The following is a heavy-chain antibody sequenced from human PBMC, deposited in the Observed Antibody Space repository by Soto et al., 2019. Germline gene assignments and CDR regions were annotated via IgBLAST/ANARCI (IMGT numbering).Heavy chain of an antibody. D-gene: IGHD1-26*01. V-gene: IGHV1-2*04. J-gene: IGHJ3*02. CDR3: ARDPHTVGATVWSAFDI. CDR2: INPNSGGT. CDR1: GYTFTGYY. Sequence: QVQLVQSGAEVKKPGASVKVSCKASGYTFTGYYMHWVRQAPGQGLEWMGWINPNSGGTNYAQTCQGWVTMTRDTSIRTAYMELSRLRSDDTAVYYCARDPHTVGATVWSAFDIWGQGTMVTVSS.